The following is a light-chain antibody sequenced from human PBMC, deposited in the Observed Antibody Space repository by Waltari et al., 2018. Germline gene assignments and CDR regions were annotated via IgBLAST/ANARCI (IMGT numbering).Light chain of an antibody. J-gene: IGLJ3*02. CDR1: NSNIATNY. CDR2: SNN. CDR3: AAWDDSLSGWV. Sequence: QSVLTQPPSASGTPGQTVTISCSGSNSNIATNYVCWYQQVPETPPNLLPYSNNQRPSGVPDRFSGSKSGTSASLAISGLRSEDEADYYCAAWDDSLSGWVFGGGTKLTVL. V-gene: IGLV1-47*01.